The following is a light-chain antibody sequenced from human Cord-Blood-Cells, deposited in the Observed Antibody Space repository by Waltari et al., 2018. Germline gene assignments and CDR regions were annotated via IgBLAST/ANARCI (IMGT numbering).Light chain of an antibody. CDR3: SSYTSSSTYV. V-gene: IGLV2-14*03. J-gene: IGLJ1*01. Sequence: QPALTQPASVSGSPGQSITISCTGTSSDVGGYNYVSWYQQHPGKAPKLMIYDVSNRPSGVSNRFSGYKSGNTASLTSSGLQAEDEADYYCSSYTSSSTYVFGTGTKVTVL. CDR1: SSDVGGYNY. CDR2: DVS.